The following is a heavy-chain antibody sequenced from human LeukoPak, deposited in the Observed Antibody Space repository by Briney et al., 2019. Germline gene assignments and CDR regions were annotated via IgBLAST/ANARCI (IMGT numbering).Heavy chain of an antibody. V-gene: IGHV1-2*02. CDR2: INPSSGDT. D-gene: IGHD1-26*01. CDR3: ARAGPLYTGAYLAY. CDR1: GYTFTGYY. Sequence: GASVKVSCKASGYTFTGYYLHWVRQAPGQGLEWVGWINPSSGDTNYAQKFQGRITLTLDTSLTTAYMELSSLRSDDTAVYYCARAGPLYTGAYLAYWGKGTLVTVSS. J-gene: IGHJ4*02.